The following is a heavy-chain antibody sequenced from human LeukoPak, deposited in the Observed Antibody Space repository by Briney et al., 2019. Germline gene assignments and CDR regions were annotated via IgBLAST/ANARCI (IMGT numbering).Heavy chain of an antibody. CDR3: ARDHCSSTICFPSGTNYFDS. D-gene: IGHD2-2*01. Sequence: PGGSLRLSCAASGFTFSSYTMNWVRQAPGKGLEWVSSISSSRSYIYNADSVKGRFTISRDNAKNSLYLQMNSLRAEDTAAYYCARDHCSSTICFPSGTNYFDSWGQGTPVTVSS. CDR1: GFTFSSYT. V-gene: IGHV3-21*01. CDR2: ISSSRSYI. J-gene: IGHJ4*02.